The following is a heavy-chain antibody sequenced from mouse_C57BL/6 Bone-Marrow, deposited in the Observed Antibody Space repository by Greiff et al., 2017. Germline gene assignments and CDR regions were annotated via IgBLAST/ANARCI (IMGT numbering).Heavy chain of an antibody. Sequence: EVKVVESGGGLVKPGGSLKLSCAATGFTFSSYTMSWVRQPPEKRLQWVAAISGGGGNTSYPDSVKGRFTISRDNDTNILYLQMSSLRSEDTALYYCSRQVTTVLATKYFDVWGTGTTVTVSS. CDR3: SRQVTTVLATKYFDV. J-gene: IGHJ1*03. CDR2: ISGGGGNT. V-gene: IGHV5-9*01. CDR1: GFTFSSYT. D-gene: IGHD1-1*01.